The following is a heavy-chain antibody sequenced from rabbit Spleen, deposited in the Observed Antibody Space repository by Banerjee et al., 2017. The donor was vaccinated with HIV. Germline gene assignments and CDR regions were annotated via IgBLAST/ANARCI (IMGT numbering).Heavy chain of an antibody. CDR3: ASAYSDVYFDL. Sequence: QSSEESGGGLVKPGGTLTLTCTVSGFSFSSGYYVSWVRQAPGKGLEWIGCIGTGSGTAYYASWAKGRFTISKTSSTTVTLQMTSLTAADTATYFCASAYSDVYFDLWGPGTLVTVS. CDR1: GFSFSSGYY. J-gene: IGHJ4*01. D-gene: IGHD6-1*01. CDR2: IGTGSGTA. V-gene: IGHV1S40*01.